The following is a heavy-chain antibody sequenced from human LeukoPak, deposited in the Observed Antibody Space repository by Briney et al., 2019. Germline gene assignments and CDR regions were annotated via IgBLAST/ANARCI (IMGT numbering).Heavy chain of an antibody. J-gene: IGHJ2*01. CDR2: IYHSGST. CDR3: SRQVDWYFDH. Sequence: SETLSLTCTVSGGSISSGGYYWSWIRQPPGKGLEWIGYIYHSGSTYYNPSLKSRVTISVDRSKNQFSLKLSSVTAADTAVYYCSRQVDWYFDHWGRGTLVTVSS. V-gene: IGHV4-30-2*01. CDR1: GGSISSGGYY.